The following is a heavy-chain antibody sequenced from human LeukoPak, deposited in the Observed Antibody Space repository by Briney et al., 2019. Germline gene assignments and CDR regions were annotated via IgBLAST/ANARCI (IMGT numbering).Heavy chain of an antibody. J-gene: IGHJ6*03. CDR3: ASPGGYYDILTGYSRYYYYYYMDV. CDR1: GGSFSGYY. D-gene: IGHD3-9*01. V-gene: IGHV4-34*01. CDR2: INHSGST. Sequence: SETLSLTCAVYGGSFSGYYWSWIRQPPGKGLEWIGEINHSGSTNYNPSLKSRVTISVDTSKNQFSLKLSSVTAADTAVYYCASPGGYYDILTGYSRYYYYYYMDVWGKGTTVTVSS.